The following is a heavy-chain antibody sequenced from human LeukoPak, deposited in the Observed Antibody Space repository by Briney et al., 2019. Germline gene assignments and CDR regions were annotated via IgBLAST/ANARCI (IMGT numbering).Heavy chain of an antibody. CDR3: ARRNRPAASNLGY. CDR1: GYSISSGYY. J-gene: IGHJ4*02. D-gene: IGHD2-2*01. CDR2: IYHSGST. V-gene: IGHV4-38-2*02. Sequence: SETLSLTCTVSGYSISSGYYWGWIRQPPGKGLEWIGSIYHSGSTYYNPSLKSRVTISVDTSKNQFSLKLSSVTAADTAVYYCARRNRPAASNLGYWGQGTLVTVSS.